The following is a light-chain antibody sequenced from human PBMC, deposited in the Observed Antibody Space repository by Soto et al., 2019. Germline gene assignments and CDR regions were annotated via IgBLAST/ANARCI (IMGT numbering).Light chain of an antibody. CDR3: QQYNTWPST. CDR2: GAS. CDR1: QSVGDN. J-gene: IGKJ1*01. Sequence: ERVMTQSPATLSVSPGQRATLSCRASQSVGDNLAWYQRQPGQPPRLLIYGASTRATGIPARFSGSGSGTEFTLTISNLESEDFVVYYCQQYNTWPSTFGQGTKVE. V-gene: IGKV3-15*01.